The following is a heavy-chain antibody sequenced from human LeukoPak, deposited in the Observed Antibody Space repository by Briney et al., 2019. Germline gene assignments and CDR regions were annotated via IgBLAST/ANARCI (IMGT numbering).Heavy chain of an antibody. Sequence: PGGSLRLSCAASGFTFSSYSMNWVRQAPGKGLEWVSAISGSGGSTYYADSVKGRFTISRDNSKNSLYLQMNSLRAEDTAVYYCAKVNIGGATTGGWDDAFDIWGQGTMVTVSS. CDR1: GFTFSSYS. CDR3: AKVNIGGATTGGWDDAFDI. D-gene: IGHD1-26*01. V-gene: IGHV3-23*01. J-gene: IGHJ3*02. CDR2: ISGSGGST.